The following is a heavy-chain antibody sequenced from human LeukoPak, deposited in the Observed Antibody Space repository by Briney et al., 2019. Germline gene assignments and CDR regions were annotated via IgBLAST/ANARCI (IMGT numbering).Heavy chain of an antibody. Sequence: GASVKVSCKASGYTFTSYGIGWVRQAPGQGLEWMGWISAYNGNTNYAQKLQGRVTMTTDTSTSTAYMELRSLRSDDTAVYYCARVKGSYYDFWSGYYYFDCWGQGTLVTVSS. V-gene: IGHV1-18*01. D-gene: IGHD3-3*01. CDR2: ISAYNGNT. CDR3: ARVKGSYYDFWSGYYYFDC. CDR1: GYTFTSYG. J-gene: IGHJ4*02.